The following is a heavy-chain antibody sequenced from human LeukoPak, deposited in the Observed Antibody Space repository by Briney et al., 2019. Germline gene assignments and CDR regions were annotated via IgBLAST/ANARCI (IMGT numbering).Heavy chain of an antibody. J-gene: IGHJ4*02. CDR3: VKAWDSGSSIYDY. CDR2: IKGDGFT. CDR1: GFTLSTYA. D-gene: IGHD6-13*01. Sequence: GGSLRLSCAASGFTLSTYAMSWVRQAPGKGLEWVSPIKGDGFTSDSDSVEGRFTISRDYSKNTLNTQKDRLSAEDTAVYPCVKAWDSGSSIYDYWGQGTLVTVSS. V-gene: IGHV3-23*01.